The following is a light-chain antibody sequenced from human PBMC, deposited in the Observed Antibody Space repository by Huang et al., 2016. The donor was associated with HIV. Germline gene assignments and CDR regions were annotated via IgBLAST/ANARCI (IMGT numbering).Light chain of an antibody. CDR1: QRVSSY. CDR3: QQRSTWPLT. CDR2: DTS. V-gene: IGKV3-11*01. Sequence: EIVLTQSPGTLSLSPGERATLSCRASQRVSSYLAWYQQKPGQAPRLLIYDTSNRATDIPARFSGSGSGTDFTLTISSLEPEDFAFYYCQQRSTWPLTFGGGTTVEIK. J-gene: IGKJ4*01.